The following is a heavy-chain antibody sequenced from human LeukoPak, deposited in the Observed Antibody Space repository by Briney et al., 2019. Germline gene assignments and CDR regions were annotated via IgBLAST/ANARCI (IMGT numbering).Heavy chain of an antibody. J-gene: IGHJ4*02. CDR3: ARDRAPDY. CDR2: ISYDGSNK. V-gene: IGHV3-30*04. Sequence: GRSLRLSCAASGFAFSSYAMHWVRQAPGKGLEWVAVISYDGSNKYYADSVKGRFTISRDNSKNTLYLQMNSLRAEDTAVYYCARDRAPDYWGQGTLVTVSS. CDR1: GFAFSSYA.